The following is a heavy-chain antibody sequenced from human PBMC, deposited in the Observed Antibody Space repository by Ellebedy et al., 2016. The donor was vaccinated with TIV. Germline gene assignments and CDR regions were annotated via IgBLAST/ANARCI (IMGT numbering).Heavy chain of an antibody. CDR1: GFTFSSYS. CDR2: ISSSSSTI. Sequence: GESLKISCAASGFTFSSYSMNWVRQAPGKGLEWVSYISSSSSTIYYADSVKGRFTISRDNAKNSLYLQMNSLRDEDTAVYYCARDSRTGYYDIMTGSGRHFDLWGRGTLVTVSS. D-gene: IGHD3-9*01. CDR3: ARDSRTGYYDIMTGSGRHFDL. J-gene: IGHJ2*01. V-gene: IGHV3-48*02.